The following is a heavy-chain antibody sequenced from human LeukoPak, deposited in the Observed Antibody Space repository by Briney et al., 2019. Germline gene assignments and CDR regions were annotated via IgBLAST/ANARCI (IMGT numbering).Heavy chain of an antibody. J-gene: IGHJ4*02. CDR2: FIPIIGTA. CDR3: AIGPGAQWPEFDY. V-gene: IGHV1-69*04. CDR1: GAAFSSYA. D-gene: IGHD6-19*01. Sequence: SEKLSCKSSGAAFSSYAISCGRRGPRQGLERIGRFIPIIGTANYAQKFQGRVTITADKSTSTAYTELSSARSEVTAGYYCAIGPGAQWPEFDYWGQGILVTVSS.